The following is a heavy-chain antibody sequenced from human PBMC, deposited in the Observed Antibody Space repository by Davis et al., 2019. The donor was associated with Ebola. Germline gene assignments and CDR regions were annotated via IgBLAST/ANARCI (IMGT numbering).Heavy chain of an antibody. V-gene: IGHV3-23*05. D-gene: IGHD3-10*01. Sequence: GGSLRLSCAASGFIFNTYAMSWVRQAPGKGLEWVAGIYSSGFTTYYADSVKGRFTISRDNSKNTLYLQMNSLRAEDTAVYYCAKATSPYYYGSGSPFDYWGQGTLVTVSS. CDR2: IYSSGFTT. J-gene: IGHJ4*02. CDR1: GFIFNTYA. CDR3: AKATSPYYYGSGSPFDY.